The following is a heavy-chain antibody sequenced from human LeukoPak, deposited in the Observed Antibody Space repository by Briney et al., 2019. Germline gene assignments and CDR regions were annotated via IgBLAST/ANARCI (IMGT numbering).Heavy chain of an antibody. CDR2: ISDDGDSR. Sequence: PGGSLRLSCAASGFTFRSYGMSWVRQAPGKGPEWVSAISDDGDSRYYVDSVKGRFTISRDNSRNTLYLQMNSLRAEDTAIYYCAKRVEYSSSSGGYFDYWGQGTLVTVSS. D-gene: IGHD6-6*01. V-gene: IGHV3-23*01. J-gene: IGHJ4*02. CDR1: GFTFRSYG. CDR3: AKRVEYSSSSGGYFDY.